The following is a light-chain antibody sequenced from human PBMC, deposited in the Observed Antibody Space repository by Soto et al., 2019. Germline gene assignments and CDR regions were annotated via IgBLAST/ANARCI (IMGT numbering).Light chain of an antibody. V-gene: IGKV3-15*01. CDR3: QQYNNWPWT. J-gene: IGKJ1*01. Sequence: EIVMTQSPATLSVSPGERATLSCRASQSVDSTLAWYQQKPGQAPRLLIHSGTARAPGFPVRFSASGSGTEFTLTISSLLSEDFAVYYCQQYNNWPWTFGQGTKVEI. CDR2: SGT. CDR1: QSVDST.